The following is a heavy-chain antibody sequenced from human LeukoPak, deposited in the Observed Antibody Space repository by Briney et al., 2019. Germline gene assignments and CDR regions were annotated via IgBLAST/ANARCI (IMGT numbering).Heavy chain of an antibody. V-gene: IGHV1-18*01. J-gene: IGHJ2*01. D-gene: IGHD6-19*01. CDR2: ISAYIGTT. CDR3: ARHSSGSVGDWYFDL. Sequence: ASVKVSCKASGYTFTSYDISWVRQAPGQGLEWMGRISAYIGTTNYAQKFQGRVTITTDESTSTAYMELRSLRSEDTAVYYCARHSSGSVGDWYFDLWGSGTLVTVSS. CDR1: GYTFTSYD.